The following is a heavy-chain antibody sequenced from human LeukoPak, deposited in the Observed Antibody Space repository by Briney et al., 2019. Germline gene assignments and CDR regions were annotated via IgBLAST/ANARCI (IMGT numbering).Heavy chain of an antibody. Sequence: GGSLRLSCVASGFTFKDYWMTWDRQAPGKGLEWVALIRSDGSNTYYADSVKGRFTISRDNSKTTLYLQMNSLRAEDTAVYYCAKSYDFWRDFDYWGQGALVTVSS. CDR1: GFTFKDYW. CDR3: AKSYDFWRDFDY. J-gene: IGHJ4*02. D-gene: IGHD3-3*01. V-gene: IGHV3-30*02. CDR2: IRSDGSNT.